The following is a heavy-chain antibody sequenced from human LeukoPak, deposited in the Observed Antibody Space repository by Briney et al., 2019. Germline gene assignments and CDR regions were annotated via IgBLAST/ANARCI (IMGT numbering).Heavy chain of an antibody. CDR1: GFTFDDYA. D-gene: IGHD5-24*01. J-gene: IGHJ4*02. V-gene: IGHV3-9*01. CDR2: ISWNSGSI. Sequence: GGSLRLSCAASGFTFDDYAMHWVRQAPGKGLEWVSGISWNSGSIGYADSVKGRFTISRDNAKNSLYLQMNSLRAEDTALYYCAKASNGYNYYFDYWGQGTLVTVSS. CDR3: AKASNGYNYYFDY.